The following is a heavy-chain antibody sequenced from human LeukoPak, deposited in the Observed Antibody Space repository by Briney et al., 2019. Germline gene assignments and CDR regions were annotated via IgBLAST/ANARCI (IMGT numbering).Heavy chain of an antibody. Sequence: GGSLRLSCAASGFTFSSYAMSWVRQAPGKGLEWVSAISGSGGSTYYADSVKGRFTISRHNSKNTLYLQMDSLRAEDTAVYYCAKDRRGYYGSGSYEPPGDYWGQGTLVTVSS. CDR3: AKDRRGYYGSGSYEPPGDY. CDR1: GFTFSSYA. D-gene: IGHD3-10*01. J-gene: IGHJ4*02. CDR2: ISGSGGST. V-gene: IGHV3-23*01.